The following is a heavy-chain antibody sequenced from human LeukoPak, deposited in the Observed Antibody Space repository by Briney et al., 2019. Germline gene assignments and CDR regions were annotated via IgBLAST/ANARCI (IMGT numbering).Heavy chain of an antibody. J-gene: IGHJ4*02. CDR3: AGDFGSRSYRLDY. D-gene: IGHD3-10*01. CDR1: GDSFSSYS. CDR2: IYYSGST. V-gene: IGHV4-59*12. Sequence: SETLSLTCTVSGDSFSSYSWSWVRQPPGRVLEWIGYIYYSGSTTYNPSLKTRLTMSLDTSKNQFSLKLNSVTAADTAVYYCAGDFGSRSYRLDYWGQGTLVTVSS.